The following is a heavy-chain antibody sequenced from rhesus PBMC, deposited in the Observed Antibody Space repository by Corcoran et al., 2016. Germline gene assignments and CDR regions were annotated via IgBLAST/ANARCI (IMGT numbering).Heavy chain of an antibody. CDR3: ARGGYGTEMIILDY. CDR1: VSSISSNS. Sequence: QVQLQESGPGLVKPSETRSLTCAGSVSSISSNSRNGIRTPPGKGLEWIGSIYGSGGSNYLNPSRKSRVTLSVDTSKNQFSLKLSSVTATDTAVYYCARGGYGTEMIILDYWGQGVLVTVSS. V-gene: IGHV4S14*01. J-gene: IGHJ4*01. D-gene: IGHD3-34*01. CDR2: IYGSGGSN.